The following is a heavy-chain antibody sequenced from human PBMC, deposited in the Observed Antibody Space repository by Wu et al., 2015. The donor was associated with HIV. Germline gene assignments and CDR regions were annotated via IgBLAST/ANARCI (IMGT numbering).Heavy chain of an antibody. CDR1: GYTFTAHY. J-gene: IGHJ6*03. D-gene: IGHD2-21*02. CDR2: IRPDSGAT. CDR3: ARDLGDDFAIRGYYWYLDV. Sequence: QVQLEQSGAELAKPGASVRVSCQASGYTFTAHYIHWVRQAPGQRLEWMGWIRPDSGATHYAEKFEDRVTMTRDASIDTAYIQLNRLRSDDTAVYFCARDLGDDFAIRGYYWYLDVWGRGTAITVSS. V-gene: IGHV1-2*02.